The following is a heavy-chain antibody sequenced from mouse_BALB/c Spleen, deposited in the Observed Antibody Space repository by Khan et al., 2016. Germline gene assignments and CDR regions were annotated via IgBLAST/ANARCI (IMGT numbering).Heavy chain of an antibody. J-gene: IGHJ3*01. CDR1: GFTFTDYY. Sequence: EVELVESGGGLVQPGGSLRLSCATSGFTFTDYYMSWVRQPPGKALEWLGFIRNKANGYTTEYSASVKGRFTISRDNSQSILYLQMNTLRAEAGATYYCARDSSGPAYWGQGTLVTVSA. V-gene: IGHV7-3*02. CDR2: IRNKANGYTT. D-gene: IGHD3-1*01. CDR3: ARDSSGPAY.